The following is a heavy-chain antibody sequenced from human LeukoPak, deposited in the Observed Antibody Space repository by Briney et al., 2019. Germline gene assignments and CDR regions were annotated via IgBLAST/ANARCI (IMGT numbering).Heavy chain of an antibody. Sequence: SQTLSLTCTVSGGSISSGDYYWRWIRQPPGKDLEWIAYMYYSGSTYYNPSLKSRVTMSADTSKNQLSLKLSSVTAADTAVYYCARPYYYDSRIDPWGQGILVTVSS. CDR3: ARPYYYDSRIDP. CDR1: GGSISSGDYY. D-gene: IGHD3-22*01. V-gene: IGHV4-30-4*01. J-gene: IGHJ5*02. CDR2: MYYSGST.